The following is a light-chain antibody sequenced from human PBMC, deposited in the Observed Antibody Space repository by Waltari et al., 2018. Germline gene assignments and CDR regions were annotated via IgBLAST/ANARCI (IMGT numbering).Light chain of an antibody. J-gene: IGLJ3*02. CDR3: SSYTGRPIMV. V-gene: IGLV2-14*03. CDR2: DVT. CDR1: SSDVGAYNY. Sequence: QSALTQPASVSGSPGQSITLSCTGTSSDVGAYNYVFCYQQHPGKAPKLMIYDVTKRPSGVSTRFSGSKSGNTASLTISGLQAEDEADYYCSSYTGRPIMVFGGGTKLTVL.